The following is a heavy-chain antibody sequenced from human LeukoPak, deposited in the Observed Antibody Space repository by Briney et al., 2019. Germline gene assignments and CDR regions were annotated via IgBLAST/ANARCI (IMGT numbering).Heavy chain of an antibody. CDR1: GGTFSSYA. Sequence: GASVKVSCKASGGTFSSYAISWVRQAPGQGLEWMGRIIPILGIANYAQKFQGRVTITADKSTSTAYMELSSLRSEDTAVYYCARVPRDSSGPARDYYYGMDVWGQGTTVTVSS. CDR3: ARVPRDSSGPARDYYYGMDV. V-gene: IGHV1-69*04. D-gene: IGHD6-19*01. J-gene: IGHJ6*02. CDR2: IIPILGIA.